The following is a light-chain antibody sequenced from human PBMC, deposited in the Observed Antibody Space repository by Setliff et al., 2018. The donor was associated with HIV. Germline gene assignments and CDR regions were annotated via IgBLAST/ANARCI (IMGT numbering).Light chain of an antibody. CDR2: NVD. J-gene: IGLJ2*01. Sequence: QSALTQPASVSGSPGQSITISCTGNSGDVGAFQYVSWYQQHPGRAPQLIIYNVDNRPSGISYRFSGSKSGNTASLTISGLQAGDEADYYCSSYTDISTVVFGGGTKVTVL. CDR3: SSYTDISTVV. CDR1: SGDVGAFQY. V-gene: IGLV2-14*03.